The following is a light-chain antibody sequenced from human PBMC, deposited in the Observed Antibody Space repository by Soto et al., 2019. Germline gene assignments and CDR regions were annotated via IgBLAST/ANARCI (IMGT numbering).Light chain of an antibody. CDR2: DAS. J-gene: IGKJ5*01. Sequence: EIVLTQSPATLSLSPGERATLSCRTSQSVSKYFAWYQQKPGRAPRLLIYDASSRATSIPARFIGSGSGTDFTLTISSLEPEDFAIYYCQQRSNWPITCGQGTRLEIK. CDR1: QSVSKY. V-gene: IGKV3-11*01. CDR3: QQRSNWPIT.